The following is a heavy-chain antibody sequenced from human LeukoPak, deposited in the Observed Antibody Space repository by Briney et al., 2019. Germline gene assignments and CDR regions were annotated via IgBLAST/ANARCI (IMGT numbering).Heavy chain of an antibody. D-gene: IGHD6-19*01. V-gene: IGHV3-53*01. J-gene: IGHJ4*02. CDR3: ARDSSGWFSHDY. Sequence: GGSLRLSCAASRFTVSSNYMGWVRQAPGKGLEWVSVIYGGGSTYYADSVKGRFTISRDNPKNTLYLQMNGLRAEDTAVYFCARDSSGWFSHDYWGQGTLVTVSS. CDR2: IYGGGST. CDR1: RFTVSSNY.